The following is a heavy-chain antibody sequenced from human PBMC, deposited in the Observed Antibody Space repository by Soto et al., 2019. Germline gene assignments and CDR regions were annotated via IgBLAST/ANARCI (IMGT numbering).Heavy chain of an antibody. Sequence: SVKVSCKASGGTFSSYTISWVRQAPGQGLEWMGRIIPILGIANYAQKFQGRVTITADKSTSTAYMELSSLRSEDTAVYYCESSYYFFWGGYHDTNYYYSYYLAVWGKGTRVTVS. CDR3: ESSYYFFWGGYHDTNYYYSYYLAV. CDR1: GGTFSSYT. D-gene: IGHD3-3*01. V-gene: IGHV1-69*02. CDR2: IIPILGIA. J-gene: IGHJ6*03.